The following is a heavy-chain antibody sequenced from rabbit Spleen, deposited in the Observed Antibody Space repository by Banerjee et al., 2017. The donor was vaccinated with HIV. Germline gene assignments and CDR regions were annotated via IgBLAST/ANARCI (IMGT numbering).Heavy chain of an antibody. V-gene: IGHV1S7*01. Sequence: QLKQTGGGLVQPGGSLTLSCKTSGFDFSSYSMSWVRQAPGKGLEWIGAIYTGRGGTDYAKWVNGQFTISSDNAQYTVHLQMNSLTAADTATYFCARETWGSTGNYGLWGPGTLVTVS. CDR2: IYTGRGGT. J-gene: IGHJ4*01. CDR3: ARETWGSTGNYGL. CDR1: GFDFSSYS. D-gene: IGHD7-1*01.